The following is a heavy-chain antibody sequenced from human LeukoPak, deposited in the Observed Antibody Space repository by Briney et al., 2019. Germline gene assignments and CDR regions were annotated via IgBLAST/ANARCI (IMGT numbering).Heavy chain of an antibody. V-gene: IGHV1-69*01. CDR3: ARGYYYGSGREDGMDV. D-gene: IGHD3-10*01. Sequence: SVKVSCKASGGTFSSDAISWVRQAPGQGLEWMGGIIPIFGTANYAQKFQGRVTITADESTSTAYMELSSLRSEDTAVYYCARGYYYGSGREDGMDVWGKGTTVTVSS. J-gene: IGHJ6*04. CDR2: IIPIFGTA. CDR1: GGTFSSDA.